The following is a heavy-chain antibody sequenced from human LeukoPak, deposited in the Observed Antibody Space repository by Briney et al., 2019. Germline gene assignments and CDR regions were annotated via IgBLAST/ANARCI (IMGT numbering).Heavy chain of an antibody. CDR1: GFTFSSYG. Sequence: PGGSLRLSCEASGFTFSSYGMHWVRQAQGKGLEWVTVIWYDGNNRYYADSVKGRFTISRDNFKNILYLQMNSLRAEDTAVYYCAKDRVAAGGTLDYWGQGTLVTVSS. CDR3: AKDRVAAGGTLDY. V-gene: IGHV3-33*06. D-gene: IGHD6-13*01. CDR2: IWYDGNNR. J-gene: IGHJ4*02.